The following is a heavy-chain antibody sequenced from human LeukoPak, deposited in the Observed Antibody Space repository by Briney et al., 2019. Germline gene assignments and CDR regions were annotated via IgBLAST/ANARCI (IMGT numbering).Heavy chain of an antibody. D-gene: IGHD1-26*01. CDR1: GGSISSYY. V-gene: IGHV4-4*09. CDR3: ARQRVGATDTAPFDY. J-gene: IGHJ4*02. Sequence: SETLSLTFTVSGGSISSYYWSWIRPPPGKGLEWIGYIYTSGSTNYNPSLKSRVTISVDTSKNQFSLKLSSVTAADTAVYYCARQRVGATDTAPFDYWGQGTLVTVSS. CDR2: IYTSGST.